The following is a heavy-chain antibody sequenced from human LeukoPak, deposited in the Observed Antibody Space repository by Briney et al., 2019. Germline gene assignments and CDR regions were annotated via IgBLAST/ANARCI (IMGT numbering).Heavy chain of an antibody. V-gene: IGHV3-33*01. Sequence: GGSLRLSCAASGFTFSSYGMHWVRQAPGKGLEWVAVIWYDGSNKYYVDSVKGRFTISRDNSKNTLYLQMNSLRAEDTAVYYCARGLNYAFSSFDYWGQGTLVTVSS. J-gene: IGHJ4*02. CDR2: IWYDGSNK. CDR3: ARGLNYAFSSFDY. CDR1: GFTFSSYG. D-gene: IGHD5-24*01.